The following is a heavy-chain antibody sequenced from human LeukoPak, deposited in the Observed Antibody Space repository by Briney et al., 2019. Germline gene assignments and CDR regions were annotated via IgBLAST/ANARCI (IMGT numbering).Heavy chain of an antibody. Sequence: PSETLSLTCAVYGGSFSSYYWSWIRQPPGKGLEWIGEINHSGSTNYNPSLKSRVTISVDTSKNQFSLKLSSVTAADTAVYYCARVRLGKDIVVVPAARPRAFDIWGQGTMVTVSS. J-gene: IGHJ3*02. CDR3: ARVRLGKDIVVVPAARPRAFDI. V-gene: IGHV4-34*01. CDR2: INHSGST. D-gene: IGHD2-2*01. CDR1: GGSFSSYY.